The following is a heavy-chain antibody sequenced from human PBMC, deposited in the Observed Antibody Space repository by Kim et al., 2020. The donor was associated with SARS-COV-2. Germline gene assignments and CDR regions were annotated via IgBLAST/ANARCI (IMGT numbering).Heavy chain of an antibody. CDR1: GCSISSSSYY. V-gene: IGHV4-39*01. Sequence: SETLSLTCTVSGCSISSSSYYWGWIRQPPGKGLEWIGSIYYSGSTYYNPSLKSLVTISVDTSKNQFSLKLSSVTAADTAVYYCATNTPDYDILTGYYRGPACDIWRQGTMVTVSS. J-gene: IGHJ3*02. CDR2: IYYSGST. D-gene: IGHD3-9*01. CDR3: ATNTPDYDILTGYYRGPACDI.